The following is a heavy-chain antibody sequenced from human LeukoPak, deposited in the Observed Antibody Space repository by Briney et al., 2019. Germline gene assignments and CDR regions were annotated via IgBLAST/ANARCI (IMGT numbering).Heavy chain of an antibody. CDR3: AKDNQLLSLFYYGMDV. J-gene: IGHJ6*02. D-gene: IGHD2-2*01. V-gene: IGHV3-23*01. CDR1: GFTFSSYA. Sequence: PGGSLRLSCAASGFTFSSYAMSWVRQAPGKGLEWVSAISGSGGSTYYADSVKGRFTISRDNSKNTLYLQMNSLRAEDTAVYYCAKDNQLLSLFYYGMDVWGQGTTVTVSS. CDR2: ISGSGGST.